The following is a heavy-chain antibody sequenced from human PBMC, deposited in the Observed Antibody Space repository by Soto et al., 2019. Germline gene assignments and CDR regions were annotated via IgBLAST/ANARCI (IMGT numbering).Heavy chain of an antibody. D-gene: IGHD6-13*01. Sequence: EGSLRLSCAASGFTFSSHAMHWVRQAPGKGLEWVAFISYDGRNEFYADSVKGRFTISRDNSKNTLYLQMNSLRTEDTAVYHCAKDQAGSSSQTYFFDYWGQGSLVTVSS. V-gene: IGHV3-30-3*02. CDR1: GFTFSSHA. CDR3: AKDQAGSSSQTYFFDY. CDR2: ISYDGRNE. J-gene: IGHJ4*02.